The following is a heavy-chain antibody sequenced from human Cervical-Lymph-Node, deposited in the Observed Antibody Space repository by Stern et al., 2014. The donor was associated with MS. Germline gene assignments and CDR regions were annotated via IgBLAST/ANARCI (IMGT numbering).Heavy chain of an antibody. D-gene: IGHD2-2*01. V-gene: IGHV3-11*01. CDR2: ISTTASNI. J-gene: IGHJ4*02. CDR1: GFIFRDYY. Sequence: VQLVESGGTLVKPGGSLRLSCAASGFIFRDYYMNWIRQAPGQGLVWVSYISTTASNIYYADSVKGRFTISRDNTKNSLFLLMSSLRAEDTAVYYCAISSSRYYFDSWGLGTLVTVCS. CDR3: AISSSRYYFDS.